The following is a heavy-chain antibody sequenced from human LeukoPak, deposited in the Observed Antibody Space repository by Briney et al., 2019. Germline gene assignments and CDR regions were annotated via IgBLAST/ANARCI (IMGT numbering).Heavy chain of an antibody. CDR3: ALNMIGGQIFDF. CDR2: IKRDGSEK. CDR1: GFTFSNYW. J-gene: IGHJ4*02. D-gene: IGHD3-16*01. Sequence: GGSLRLSCAASGFTFSNYWMSWVRQAPGKGLEWVADIKRDGSEKHYVDSVKGRFTISRDDAKNSLYLQMNSLRAEDTAVYYCALNMIGGQIFDFWGQGTLVTVSS. V-gene: IGHV3-7*01.